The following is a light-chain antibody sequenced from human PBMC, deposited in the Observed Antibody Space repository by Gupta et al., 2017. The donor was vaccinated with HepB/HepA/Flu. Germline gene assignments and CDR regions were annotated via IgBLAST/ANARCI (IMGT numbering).Light chain of an antibody. V-gene: IGLV1-44*01. J-gene: IGLJ2*01. CDR2: SNN. CDR1: RSSVGVNP. CDR3: EAWENSRSSVV. Sequence: QSVLTQPPSASATPWQRVSISCSGSRSSVGVNPVNWYQQVPGTAPKVLIYSNNQRPSGVPDRFSGYKSGTTASLDITGVQAEDEADYYWEAWENSRSSVVFGGGTKLTVL.